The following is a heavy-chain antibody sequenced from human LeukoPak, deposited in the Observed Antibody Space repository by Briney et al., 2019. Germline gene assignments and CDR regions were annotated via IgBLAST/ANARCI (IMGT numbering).Heavy chain of an antibody. J-gene: IGHJ6*03. CDR1: GGSISNNNYF. CDR3: ARGGSYGSGFYYYMDV. D-gene: IGHD3-10*01. CDR2: IYTSGST. Sequence: SETLSLTCNVFGGSISNNNYFWAWIRQPAGKGLEWIGRIYTSGSTNYNPSLKSRVTTSVDTSKNQFSLKLSSVTAADTAVYYCARGGSYGSGFYYYMDVWGKGTTVTISS. V-gene: IGHV4-61*02.